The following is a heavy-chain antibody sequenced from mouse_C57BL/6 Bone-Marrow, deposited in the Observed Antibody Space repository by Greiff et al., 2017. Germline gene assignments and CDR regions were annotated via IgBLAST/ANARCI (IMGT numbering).Heavy chain of an antibody. CDR1: GYTFTDYY. CDR2: INPGSGNT. CDR3: ARSVLLRSLDY. V-gene: IGHV1-84*01. J-gene: IGHJ2*01. D-gene: IGHD1-1*01. Sequence: QVQLQQSGPELVKPGASVKISCKASGYTFTDYYINWVKQRPGQGLEWIGWINPGSGNTKYNEKFKGKATLTVDTSSSTAYMQRRSLTSEDSAVYFCARSVLLRSLDYWGQGTTLTVSS.